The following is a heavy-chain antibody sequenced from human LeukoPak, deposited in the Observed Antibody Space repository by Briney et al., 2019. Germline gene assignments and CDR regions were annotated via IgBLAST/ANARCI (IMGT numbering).Heavy chain of an antibody. CDR1: GYTFTSYD. V-gene: IGHV1-8*02. CDR2: MNPNSGNT. Sequence: GASVKVSCKASGYTFTSYDINWVRQATGQGLEWMGWMNPNSGNTGYAQKFQGRVTMTRNTSISTAYMELSSLRSEDTAVYYCARVAAAGTGIFVNFYYSMDIWGKGTTVTISS. D-gene: IGHD6-13*01. CDR3: ARVAAAGTGIFVNFYYSMDI. J-gene: IGHJ6*03.